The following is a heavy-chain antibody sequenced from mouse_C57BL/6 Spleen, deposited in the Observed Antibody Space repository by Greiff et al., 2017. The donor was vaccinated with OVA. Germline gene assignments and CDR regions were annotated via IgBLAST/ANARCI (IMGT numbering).Heavy chain of an antibody. Sequence: VQLQQSGAELVKPGASVKISCKASGYAFSSYWMNWVKQRPGKGLEWIGQIYPGDGDTNYNGKFKGKATLTADKSSSTAYMQLSSLTSEDSAVYFCARGVTTSYYDAMDYWGQGTSVTVSS. CDR2: IYPGDGDT. D-gene: IGHD2-2*01. J-gene: IGHJ4*01. CDR3: ARGVTTSYYDAMDY. V-gene: IGHV1-80*01. CDR1: GYAFSSYW.